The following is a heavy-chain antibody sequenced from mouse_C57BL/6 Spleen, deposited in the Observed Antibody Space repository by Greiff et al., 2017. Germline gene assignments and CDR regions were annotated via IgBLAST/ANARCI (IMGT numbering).Heavy chain of an antibody. Sequence: VQLKESGPGLVKPSQSLSLTCSVTGYSITSGYYWNWIRQFPGNKLEWMGYISYDGSNNYNPSLKNRISITRDTSKNQFFLKLNSVTTEDTATYYCARINYGSSAWFAYWGQGTLVTVSA. V-gene: IGHV3-6*01. CDR3: ARINYGSSAWFAY. J-gene: IGHJ3*01. D-gene: IGHD1-1*01. CDR2: ISYDGSN. CDR1: GYSITSGYY.